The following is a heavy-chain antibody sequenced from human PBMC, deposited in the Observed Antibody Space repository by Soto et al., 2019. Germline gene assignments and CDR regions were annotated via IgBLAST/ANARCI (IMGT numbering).Heavy chain of an antibody. Sequence: SETLSLTCAVYGGSFSGYYWSWIRQPPGKGLEWIGEINHSGSTNYNPSLKSRVTISVDTSKNQFSLKLSSVTAADTAVYYCASEDDSSGYYYERAFDIWGQGTMVTVSS. CDR3: ASEDDSSGYYYERAFDI. CDR2: INHSGST. V-gene: IGHV4-34*01. J-gene: IGHJ3*02. D-gene: IGHD3-22*01. CDR1: GGSFSGYY.